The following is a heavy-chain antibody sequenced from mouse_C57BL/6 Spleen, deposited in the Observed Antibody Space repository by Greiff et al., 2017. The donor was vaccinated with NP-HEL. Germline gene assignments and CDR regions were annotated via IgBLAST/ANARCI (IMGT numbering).Heavy chain of an antibody. Sequence: VQLQQSGPELVKPGASVKISCKASGYAFSSSWMNWVKQRPGKGLEWIGRIYPGDGDTNYNGKFKGKATLTADKSSSTAYMQLSSLTSEDSAVYFCARAGSSSAMDYWGQGTTLTVSS. V-gene: IGHV1-82*01. J-gene: IGHJ2*01. D-gene: IGHD1-1*01. CDR3: ARAGSSSAMDY. CDR1: GYAFSSSW. CDR2: IYPGDGDT.